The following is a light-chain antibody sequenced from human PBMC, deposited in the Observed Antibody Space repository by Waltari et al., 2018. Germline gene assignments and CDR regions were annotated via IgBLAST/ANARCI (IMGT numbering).Light chain of an antibody. Sequence: DIVMTQSPDSLAVSLGERATINCKSSQSLLSRSNNKNYLAWYRQKPGQPPKLLIYWASTRESVVPDRFSGSGSGADFTLTISSLQAEDVAVYYCQQYYSLPLTFGGGTKVEI. J-gene: IGKJ4*01. CDR1: QSLLSRSNNKNY. CDR2: WAS. V-gene: IGKV4-1*01. CDR3: QQYYSLPLT.